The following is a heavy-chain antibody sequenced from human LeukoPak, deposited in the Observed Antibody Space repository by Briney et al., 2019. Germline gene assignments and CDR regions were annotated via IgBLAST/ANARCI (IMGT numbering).Heavy chain of an antibody. CDR2: IYYSGST. CDR1: GGSISSSSYY. V-gene: IGHV4-39*02. J-gene: IGHJ4*02. CDR3: ARDGPITGTHRWYFDY. D-gene: IGHD1-20*01. Sequence: PSETLSLTCTVSGGSISSSSYYWGWIRQPPGKGLEWIGSIYYSGSTYYNPSLKSRVTISVDTSKNQFSLKLSSVTAADTAVYYCARDGPITGTHRWYFDYWGQGTLVTVSS.